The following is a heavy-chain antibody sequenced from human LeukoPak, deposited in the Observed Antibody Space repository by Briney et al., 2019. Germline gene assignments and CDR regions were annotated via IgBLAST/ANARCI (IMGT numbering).Heavy chain of an antibody. V-gene: IGHV4-39*01. CDR3: ARPQRSRHLDL. J-gene: IGHJ5*02. Sequence: SETLSLTCTLSGGSITRSGYYWGWIRQPPGKGLEWIGNIYYSGTTYYNPSLKSRVTISVDTSKNQFSLKLSSVTAADTAVYYCARPQRSRHLDLWGQGTLVIVSS. CDR1: GGSITRSGYY. CDR2: IYYSGTT. D-gene: IGHD3-10*01.